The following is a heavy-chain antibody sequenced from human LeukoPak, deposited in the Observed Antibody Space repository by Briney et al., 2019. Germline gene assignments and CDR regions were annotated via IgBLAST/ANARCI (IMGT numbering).Heavy chain of an antibody. CDR1: GASISSTNW. J-gene: IGHJ4*02. D-gene: IGHD6-13*01. CDR2: IYHSGST. V-gene: IGHV4-4*02. Sequence: PSGTLSLTCAVSGASISSTNWWSWVRQPPGKGLEWIGEIYHSGSTNYNPSLKSRVTMSIDKSKNQFSLRLSSVTAADTAVYYCARGEGYTSTWYQPHFDYWGQGTLVTLSS. CDR3: ARGEGYTSTWYQPHFDY.